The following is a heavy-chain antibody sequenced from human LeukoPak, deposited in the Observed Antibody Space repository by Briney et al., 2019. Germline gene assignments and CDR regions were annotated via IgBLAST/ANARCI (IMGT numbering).Heavy chain of an antibody. CDR3: AKDLVVGALDY. Sequence: PGRSLRLSCAASGFTFSSYGMHWVRQAPGKGLEWVAVISYDGSNKYYADSVKGRFTISRDNSKNTLYLQMNSLRAEDTAVYYCAKDLVVGALDYWGQGTLVTVSS. CDR1: GFTFSSYG. CDR2: ISYDGSNK. V-gene: IGHV3-30*18. D-gene: IGHD1-26*01. J-gene: IGHJ4*02.